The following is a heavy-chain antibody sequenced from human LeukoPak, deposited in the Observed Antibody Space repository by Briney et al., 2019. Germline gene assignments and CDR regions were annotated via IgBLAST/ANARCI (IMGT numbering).Heavy chain of an antibody. CDR3: ARGAHYHDSSEGYDY. D-gene: IGHD3-22*01. Sequence: ASVKVSCKASGYTFTGYYRHWVRQAPGQGLEWMGWINPNSGGTNYAQKFQGRVTMTRGTSISTAYMELSRLRSDDTAVYYCARGAHYHDSSEGYDYWGQGPLVTVSS. CDR2: INPNSGGT. V-gene: IGHV1-2*02. CDR1: GYTFTGYY. J-gene: IGHJ4*02.